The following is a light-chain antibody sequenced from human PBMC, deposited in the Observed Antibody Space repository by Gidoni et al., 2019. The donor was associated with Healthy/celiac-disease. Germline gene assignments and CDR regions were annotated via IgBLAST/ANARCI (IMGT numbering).Light chain of an antibody. CDR3: QQYGSSPLT. CDR2: GAS. J-gene: IGKJ4*01. V-gene: IGKV3-20*01. Sequence: EIVLTQSPGTRSLSPGERATLSCRASQSVSSSYLAWYQQKPGQPPRLLIYGASSRDTGIPDRFSGSGSGTDFTLTISRLEPEDLAVYYCQQYGSSPLTFGGGTKVEIK. CDR1: QSVSSSY.